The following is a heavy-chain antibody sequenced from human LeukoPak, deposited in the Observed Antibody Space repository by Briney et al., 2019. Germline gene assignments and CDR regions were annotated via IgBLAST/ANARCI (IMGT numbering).Heavy chain of an antibody. Sequence: PGRSLRLSCAASGFTFSSYGMHRVRQSPGKGLEWVAVISYDGSIEYYADSVKGRFTISRDDSRNTLYLQMNSLRPEDTALYYCAKDLQHLVRTLSFDYWGQGTLVTVSS. CDR2: ISYDGSIE. D-gene: IGHD6-13*01. V-gene: IGHV3-30*18. J-gene: IGHJ4*02. CDR1: GFTFSSYG. CDR3: AKDLQHLVRTLSFDY.